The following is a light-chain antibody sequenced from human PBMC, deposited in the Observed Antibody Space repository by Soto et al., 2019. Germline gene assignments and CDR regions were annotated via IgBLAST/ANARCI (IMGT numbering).Light chain of an antibody. CDR3: CSYAGSYAFYV. CDR2: DVS. J-gene: IGLJ1*01. CDR1: SSDVGGYNY. Sequence: QPVLTQRRAGSGSPGQSVTISCTKTSSDVGGYNYVSWYQQHPGKAPKLMIYDVSKRPSGVPDRFSGSKSGNTASLTISGLQAEDEADYYCCSYAGSYAFYVFGTGTKVTVL. V-gene: IGLV2-11*01.